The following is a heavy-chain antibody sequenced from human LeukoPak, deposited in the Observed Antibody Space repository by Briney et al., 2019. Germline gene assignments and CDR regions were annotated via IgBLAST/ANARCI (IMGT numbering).Heavy chain of an antibody. D-gene: IGHD2-15*01. CDR3: ARARYCSGGSCPHGMDV. V-gene: IGHV3-21*01. CDR1: GFSFSNYN. Sequence: GGSLRLSCAASGFSFSNYNMNWVRQAPGKGLEWVSSISGSSSYMYYADSMKGRFTISRDNAKNSLYLQMNSLRAEDTAVYYCARARYCSGGSCPHGMDVWGQGTTVTVSS. CDR2: ISGSSSYM. J-gene: IGHJ6*02.